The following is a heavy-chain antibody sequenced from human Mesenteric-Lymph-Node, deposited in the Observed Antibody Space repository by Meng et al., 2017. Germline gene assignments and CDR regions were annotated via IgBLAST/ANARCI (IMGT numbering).Heavy chain of an antibody. Sequence: GESLKISCAASGFTFSSYWMSWVRQAPGKGLEWVANIKQDGSEKYYVDSVKGRFTISRDNAKNSLYLQMNSLRAEDTAVYYCARDDEEEQWLGASRIYYYYYYGMDVWGQGTTVTVSS. J-gene: IGHJ6*02. D-gene: IGHD6-19*01. CDR1: GFTFSSYW. CDR2: IKQDGSEK. CDR3: ARDDEEEQWLGASRIYYYYYYGMDV. V-gene: IGHV3-7*01.